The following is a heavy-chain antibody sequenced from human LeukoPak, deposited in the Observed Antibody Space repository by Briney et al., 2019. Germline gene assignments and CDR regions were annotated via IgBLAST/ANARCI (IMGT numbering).Heavy chain of an antibody. CDR3: ASVVLPAAIIDAFDI. CDR2: IIPIFGTA. D-gene: IGHD2-2*01. V-gene: IGHV1-69*13. J-gene: IGHJ3*02. Sequence: ASVKVSCKASGGTFSSYAISWVRQAPGQGLEWMGGIIPIFGTANYAQKFQGRVTITADESTSTAYMELSSLRSEDTAVYYCASVVLPAAIIDAFDIWGQGTMVTVSS. CDR1: GGTFSSYA.